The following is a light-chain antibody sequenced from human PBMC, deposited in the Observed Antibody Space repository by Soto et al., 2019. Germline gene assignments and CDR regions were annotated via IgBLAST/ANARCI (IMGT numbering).Light chain of an antibody. V-gene: IGKV3D-15*01. Sequence: MVMTQSPATLSVSPGESATLSCMARQRISTNLAWYQHKRGQAPRLLIYGASTRATGIPARFSGSGSGTEFTLTISRLQSEDFAVYYCQHYNKWLGTFGGGTKVDIK. J-gene: IGKJ4*01. CDR3: QHYNKWLGT. CDR1: QRISTN. CDR2: GAS.